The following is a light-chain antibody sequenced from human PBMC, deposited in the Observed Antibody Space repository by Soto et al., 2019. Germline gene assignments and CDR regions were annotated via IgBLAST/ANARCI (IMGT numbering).Light chain of an antibody. J-gene: IGLJ2*01. Sequence: QSVLTQPPSASGTPGQRVTISCSGSSSNIGSNPVNWYQQLPGTAPKLLIYNNNQRPSGVPDRFSGSKSGTSASLAISGLQSEDEADYFCAAWDDSLNGPHVVFGGGTKLTVL. CDR1: SSNIGSNP. V-gene: IGLV1-44*01. CDR3: AAWDDSLNGPHVV. CDR2: NNN.